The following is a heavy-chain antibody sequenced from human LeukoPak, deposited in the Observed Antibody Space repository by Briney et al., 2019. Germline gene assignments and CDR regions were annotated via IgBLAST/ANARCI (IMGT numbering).Heavy chain of an antibody. CDR3: ARQAGYYYGSGRPLRYYYMDV. J-gene: IGHJ6*03. Sequence: SETLSLTCTVSGGSISSYYWSWIRQPPGKGLEWIGEINHSGSTNYNPSLKSRVTISVDTSKNQFSLKLSSVTAADTAVYYCARQAGYYYGSGRPLRYYYMDVWGKGTTVTISS. CDR2: INHSGST. D-gene: IGHD3-10*01. V-gene: IGHV4-34*01. CDR1: GGSISSYY.